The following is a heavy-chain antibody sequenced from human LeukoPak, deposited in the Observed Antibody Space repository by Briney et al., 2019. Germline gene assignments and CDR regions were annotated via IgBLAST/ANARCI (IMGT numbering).Heavy chain of an antibody. CDR1: GYTFTGYY. CDR2: INPNSGGT. Sequence: GASVKVSCKASGYTFTGYYMHWVRQAPGQGLEWMGWINPNSGGTNYAQKFQGWVTMTRDTSISTAYMELSRLRSDDTAVYYCARSPPQLSYSGYDYATPFDYWGQGTLVTVSS. D-gene: IGHD5-12*01. CDR3: ARSPPQLSYSGYDYATPFDY. J-gene: IGHJ4*02. V-gene: IGHV1-2*04.